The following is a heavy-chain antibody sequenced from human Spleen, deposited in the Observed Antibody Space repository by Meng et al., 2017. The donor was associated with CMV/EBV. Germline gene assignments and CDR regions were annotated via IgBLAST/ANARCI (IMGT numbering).Heavy chain of an antibody. V-gene: IGHV4-39*01. CDR1: GGSIRINGYY. CDR3: ARRRGGSGRDC. CDR2: IYHSGST. D-gene: IGHD3-10*01. Sequence: LRLRGSAPALLKPSGTLSLTSTCPGGSIRINGYYGDWVRQPPGKGLEWIGAIYHSGSTSYNPSLQSRVTMFVDTSKNQFSLMLTSVTATDTAVYYCARRRGGSGRDCWGQGTLVTVSS. J-gene: IGHJ4*02.